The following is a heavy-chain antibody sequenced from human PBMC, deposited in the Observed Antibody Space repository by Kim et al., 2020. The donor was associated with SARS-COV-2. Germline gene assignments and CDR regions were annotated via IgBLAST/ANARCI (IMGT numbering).Heavy chain of an antibody. D-gene: IGHD4-17*01. Sequence: RRNTNYADSVKGRFTISRDTAKNSLYLEMNSLRADDTAVYYCARGYGDYGYWGRGTLVTVSS. V-gene: IGHV3-11*05. J-gene: IGHJ4*02. CDR3: ARGYGDYGY. CDR2: RRNT.